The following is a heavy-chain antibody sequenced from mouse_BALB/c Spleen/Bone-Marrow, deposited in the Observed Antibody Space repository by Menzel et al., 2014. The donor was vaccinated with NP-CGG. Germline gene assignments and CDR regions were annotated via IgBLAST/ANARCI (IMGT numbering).Heavy chain of an antibody. CDR1: DSEVFPIAY. Sequence: SGSELRCPGSSVKLSCKDFDSEVFPIAYMSWVRQKPGHGFEWIGDILPSIGRTVYGEKFEDKATLDADTVSNTASLELNGLTSEDSAVYYCARPDRYGTRFAYWGQGTLVTVSA. V-gene: IGHV15-2*02. J-gene: IGHJ3*01. D-gene: IGHD1-1*01. CDR2: ILPSIGRT. CDR3: ARPDRYGTRFAY.